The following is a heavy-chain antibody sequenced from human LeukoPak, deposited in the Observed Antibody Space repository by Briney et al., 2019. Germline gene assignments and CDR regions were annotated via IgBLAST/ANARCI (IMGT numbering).Heavy chain of an antibody. Sequence: ASVKVSCKTSGYTFTSYYIHWVRQAPGQGLEWMGIINPSSGATNYAQKFQGRVTMTRDTSTSTVYMELSSQRSEDTAVYYCARATNFYYYYVMDVWGQGTTVTVSS. CDR2: INPSSGAT. J-gene: IGHJ6*02. D-gene: IGHD1-26*01. CDR3: ARATNFYYYYVMDV. CDR1: GYTFTSYY. V-gene: IGHV1-46*01.